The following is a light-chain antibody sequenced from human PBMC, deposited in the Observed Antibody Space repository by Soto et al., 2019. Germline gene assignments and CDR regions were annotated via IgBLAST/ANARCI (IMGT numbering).Light chain of an antibody. Sequence: EIVLTQSPGTLSLSPGERPTLSCRASQSVSSNYLAWYQLKPGQAPRLLIYGASARATGIPDRFSGSGSGTDFTLTISRLEPGDFAVHYCQQSAGSPRTFGQGTKVEI. CDR2: GAS. CDR3: QQSAGSPRT. V-gene: IGKV3-20*01. CDR1: QSVSSNY. J-gene: IGKJ1*01.